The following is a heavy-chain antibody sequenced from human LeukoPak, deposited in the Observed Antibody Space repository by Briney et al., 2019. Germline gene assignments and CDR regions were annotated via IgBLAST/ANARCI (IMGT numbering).Heavy chain of an antibody. CDR3: ASHRGGYYYYMDV. Sequence: PSETLSLTCTVSGGSISNYYWSWIRQPPGKGLEWIGYMYYSGSTNYNPSLKSRVTISVDTSKNQFSLKLSSVTAADTAVYYCASHRGGYYYYMDVWGKGTTVTVSS. CDR1: GGSISNYY. V-gene: IGHV4-59*01. D-gene: IGHD3-10*01. CDR2: MYYSGST. J-gene: IGHJ6*03.